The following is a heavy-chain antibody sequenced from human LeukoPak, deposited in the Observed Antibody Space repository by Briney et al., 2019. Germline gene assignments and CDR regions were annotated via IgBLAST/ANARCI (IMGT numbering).Heavy chain of an antibody. CDR2: IYYSGST. CDR3: ARGYYDSSGYYYEPYYFDY. CDR1: GGSISSYY. V-gene: IGHV4-59*01. J-gene: IGHJ4*02. Sequence: PSETLSLTCTVSGGSISSYYWSWIRQPPGKGLEWIGYIYYSGSTNYNPSLESRVTISVDTSKNQFSLKLSSVTAADTAVYYCARGYYDSSGYYYEPYYFDYWGQGTLVTVSS. D-gene: IGHD3-22*01.